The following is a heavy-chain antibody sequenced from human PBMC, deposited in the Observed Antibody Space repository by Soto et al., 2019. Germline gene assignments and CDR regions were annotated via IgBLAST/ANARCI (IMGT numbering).Heavy chain of an antibody. J-gene: IGHJ4*02. Sequence: KPSETLSLTCTVSGTSIISYYCSLIRQPPLKGLEWIANIHYSGTTNYNPSLASRVTLSVDTSKNQFSLKMTSVTAADRAMYFCARYNSYAIDYWGRGTLVTVSS. CDR3: ARYNSYAIDY. CDR2: IHYSGTT. V-gene: IGHV4-59*01. D-gene: IGHD2-8*01. CDR1: GTSIISYY.